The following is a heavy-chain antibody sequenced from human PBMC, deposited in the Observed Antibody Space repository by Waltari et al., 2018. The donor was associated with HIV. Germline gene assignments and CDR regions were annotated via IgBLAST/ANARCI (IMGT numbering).Heavy chain of an antibody. CDR3: AKVKPDYGDYLYYFGY. CDR1: GFTFSGYD. J-gene: IGHJ4*02. Sequence: QVQLVESGGGVVHPGRSLRLSFAASGFTFSGYDMHWVRQAPGKGVGWVAVISYDGGKKVYADSVKGRFTISRDKSKNTLYLQMNSLRAEDTAVYYCAKVKPDYGDYLYYFGYWGQGTLATVSS. D-gene: IGHD4-17*01. V-gene: IGHV3-30*18. CDR2: ISYDGGKK.